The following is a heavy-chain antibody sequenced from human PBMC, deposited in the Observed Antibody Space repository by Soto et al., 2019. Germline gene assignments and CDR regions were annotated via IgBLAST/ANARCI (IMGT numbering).Heavy chain of an antibody. V-gene: IGHV3-21*01. Sequence: GGSLRLSCAASGFTFSSYSMNWVRQAPGKGLEWVSSISSSSSYIYYADSVKGRFTISRDNAKNSLYLQMNSLRAEDTAVYYCARDRYDFWSGYPPWDAFDIWGQGTMVTVSS. CDR2: ISSSSSYI. CDR1: GFTFSSYS. D-gene: IGHD3-3*01. CDR3: ARDRYDFWSGYPPWDAFDI. J-gene: IGHJ3*02.